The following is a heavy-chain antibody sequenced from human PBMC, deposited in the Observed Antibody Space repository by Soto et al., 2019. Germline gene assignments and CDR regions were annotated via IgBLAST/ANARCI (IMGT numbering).Heavy chain of an antibody. CDR1: GYTFTSYD. CDR2: MNPNSGNT. D-gene: IGHD2-21*02. J-gene: IGHJ4*02. V-gene: IGHV1-8*01. Sequence: QVQLVQSGAEVKKPGASVKVSCKASGYTFTSYDINWVRQATGQGLEWLGWMNPNSGNTSYAQKLQDSVTITRNTSISTAYIKLSSLRSDDTAVYYCARGSVVTPVLLSYWGQGALVTVSS. CDR3: ARGSVVTPVLLSY.